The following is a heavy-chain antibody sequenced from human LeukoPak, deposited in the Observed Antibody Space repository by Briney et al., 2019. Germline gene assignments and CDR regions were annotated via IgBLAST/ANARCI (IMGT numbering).Heavy chain of an antibody. CDR2: ISTDGSST. V-gene: IGHV3-74*01. CDR1: GFTLSIFW. Sequence: GSLRLSCAASGFTLSIFWMHWVRQAPGKGLVWVSRISTDGSSTSYADSVKGRFTISRDNAKNTLYLQMNSLRAEDTAVYYCARKPAPADWGQGTLVTVSS. J-gene: IGHJ4*02. CDR3: ARKPAPAD. D-gene: IGHD6-25*01.